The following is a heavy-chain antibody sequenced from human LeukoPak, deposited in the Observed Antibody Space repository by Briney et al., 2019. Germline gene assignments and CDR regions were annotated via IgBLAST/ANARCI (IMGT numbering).Heavy chain of an antibody. Sequence: SETLSLTCTVSGGSISSSSYYWGWIRQPPGKGPEWIGSIYYSGSTYYNPSLKSRVTISVDTSKNQFSLKLSSVTAADTAVYYCARDRITIFGVVIIPFDYWGQGTLVTVSS. D-gene: IGHD3-3*01. CDR1: GGSISSSSYY. CDR3: ARDRITIFGVVIIPFDY. CDR2: IYYSGST. J-gene: IGHJ4*02. V-gene: IGHV4-39*07.